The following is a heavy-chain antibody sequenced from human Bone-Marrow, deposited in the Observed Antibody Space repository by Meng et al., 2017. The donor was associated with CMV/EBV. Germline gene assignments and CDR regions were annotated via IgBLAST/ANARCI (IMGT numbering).Heavy chain of an antibody. CDR3: AKHADEYQLHY. CDR1: GFTVSSNY. V-gene: IGHV3-21*01. D-gene: IGHD2-2*01. CDR2: ISSSSSYI. J-gene: IGHJ4*02. Sequence: GGSLRLSCAASGFTVSSNYMSWVRQAPGKGLEWVSSISSSSSYIYYADSVKGRFTISRDNSKNTLYLQMNSLRAEDTAVYYCAKHADEYQLHYWGQGTLVTVSS.